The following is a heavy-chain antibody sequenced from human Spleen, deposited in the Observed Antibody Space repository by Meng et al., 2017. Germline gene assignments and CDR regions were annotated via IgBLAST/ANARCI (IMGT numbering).Heavy chain of an antibody. CDR1: GGPFSSGDYY. J-gene: IGHJ5*02. V-gene: IGHV4-30-4*01. CDR3: ARARRYSSSSHPLGP. D-gene: IGHD6-6*01. CDR2: IYYSGST. Sequence: QVQLQESGPGLVKPSPTPSLPCTVPGGPFSSGDYYWTWIRQPPGKGLEWIGYIYYSGSTYYNPSLKSRLTISVDTSENQFSLKLSSVTAADTAVYYCARARRYSSSSHPLGPWGQGTLVTVSS.